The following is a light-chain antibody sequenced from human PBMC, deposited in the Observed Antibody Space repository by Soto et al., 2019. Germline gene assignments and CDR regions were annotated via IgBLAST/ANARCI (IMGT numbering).Light chain of an antibody. CDR2: SVS. V-gene: IGKV1-12*01. J-gene: IGKJ2*01. CDR3: QQSNSFPYS. CDR1: QGISSW. Sequence: EIKMTQSPSSVSDSVGDKVTITCRASQGISSWLAWYQKKPGKDPKILIYSVSTLESGVPSRFSGSGSGTDFNLTITRLQTEDFATYYCQQSNSFPYSFGQGTKVDIK.